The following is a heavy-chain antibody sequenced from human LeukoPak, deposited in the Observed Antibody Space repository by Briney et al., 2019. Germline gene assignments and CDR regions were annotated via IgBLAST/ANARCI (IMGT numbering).Heavy chain of an antibody. Sequence: GGSLRLSCTASGFKFNDYGMYWVRLPPQKWPERVALVWFDNSNEHYADSEKGRFFISRNNDEDTLFLHMYSLTVEDTAVYYFAKGRGPTPLGDAGADVWGKGTAVTVSA. D-gene: IGHD1-26*01. CDR3: AKGRGPTPLGDAGADV. J-gene: IGHJ6*04. CDR1: GFKFNDYG. CDR2: VWFDNSNE. V-gene: IGHV3-33*06.